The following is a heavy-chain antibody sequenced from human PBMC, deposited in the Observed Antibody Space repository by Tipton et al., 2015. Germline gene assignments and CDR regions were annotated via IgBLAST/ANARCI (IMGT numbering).Heavy chain of an antibody. CDR3: ARGQDENTLGEYYTH. J-gene: IGHJ1*01. CDR2: IFSGGST. D-gene: IGHD3-3*01. Sequence: PGLVKPSETLSLTCTVSGDSVNSGNYYWSWLRQPPGKGLEWIGYIFSGGSTNSNPSVKSRVTIFSTSNKQFSLEMTSVTAADTAIYYCARGQDENTLGEYYTHWGQGTLVTVSS. CDR1: GDSVNSGNYY. V-gene: IGHV4-61*01.